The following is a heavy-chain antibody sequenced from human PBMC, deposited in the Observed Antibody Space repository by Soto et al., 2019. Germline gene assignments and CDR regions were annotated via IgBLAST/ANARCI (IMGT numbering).Heavy chain of an antibody. CDR1: GGSISSYY. J-gene: IGHJ4*02. CDR2: IYYSGST. V-gene: IGHV4-59*08. Sequence: SETLSLTCTVSGGSISSYYWSWIRQPPGKGLEWIGYIYYSGSTNYNPSLKSRVTISVDTSKNQFSLKLSSVTAADTAVYYCARFSSAYCGGDCSAFDYWGQGTLVTVSS. CDR3: ARFSSAYCGGDCSAFDY. D-gene: IGHD2-21*02.